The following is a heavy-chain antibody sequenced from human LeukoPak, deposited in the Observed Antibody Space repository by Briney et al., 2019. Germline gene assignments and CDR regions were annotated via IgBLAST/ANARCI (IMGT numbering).Heavy chain of an antibody. Sequence: ASVKVSCKASGYTFTSYAMNWVRQAPGQGLEWMGWINTNTGNPTYAQGFTGRFVFSLDTSVSTAYLQISSLKAEDTAVYYCARDRDGGYDPDYCYYYMDVWGKGTTVTVSS. CDR1: GYTFTSYA. J-gene: IGHJ6*03. V-gene: IGHV7-4-1*02. CDR3: ARDRDGGYDPDYCYYYMDV. CDR2: INTNTGNP. D-gene: IGHD5-12*01.